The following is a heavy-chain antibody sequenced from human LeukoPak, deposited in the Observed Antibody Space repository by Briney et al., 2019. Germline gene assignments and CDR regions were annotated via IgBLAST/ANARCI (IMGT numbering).Heavy chain of an antibody. V-gene: IGHV4-34*01. J-gene: IGHJ3*02. Sequence: SETLSLTCAVYGGSFSGYYWSWIRQPPGKGLEWIGEINHSGSTYYNPSLKSRVTISVDTSKNQFSLKLSSVTAADTAVYYCARPHDDSTLRAFDIWGQGTMVTVSS. CDR1: GGSFSGYY. D-gene: IGHD1-1*01. CDR2: INHSGST. CDR3: ARPHDDSTLRAFDI.